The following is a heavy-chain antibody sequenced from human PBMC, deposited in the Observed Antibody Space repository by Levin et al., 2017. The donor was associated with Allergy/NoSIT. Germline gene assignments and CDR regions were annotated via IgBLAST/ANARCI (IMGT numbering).Heavy chain of an antibody. CDR3: AREMAETAADTFDI. D-gene: IGHD2-8*01. J-gene: IGHJ3*02. CDR1: GFTFTFYA. V-gene: IGHV1-18*01. CDR2: ISPYNGDT. Sequence: ASVKVSCKASGFTFTFYAFTWVRQAPGQGLEWMGWISPYNGDTKYAQRFQDRVTMTTDTSTSTAYMELRSLRSEDTAMYFCAREMAETAADTFDIWGQGTMVTVSS.